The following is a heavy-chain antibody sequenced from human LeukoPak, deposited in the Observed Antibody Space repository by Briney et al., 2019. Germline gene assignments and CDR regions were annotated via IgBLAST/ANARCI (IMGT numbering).Heavy chain of an antibody. Sequence: PSETLSLTCAVYGGSFSGYYWSWIRQPPGKGLEWIGEINHSGGTNYNPSLKSRVTISVDTSKNQFSLKLSSVTAADTAVYYCARRKSSSWYGEGWFDPWGQGTLVTVSS. CDR1: GGSFSGYY. J-gene: IGHJ5*02. D-gene: IGHD6-13*01. V-gene: IGHV4-34*01. CDR3: ARRKSSSWYGEGWFDP. CDR2: INHSGGT.